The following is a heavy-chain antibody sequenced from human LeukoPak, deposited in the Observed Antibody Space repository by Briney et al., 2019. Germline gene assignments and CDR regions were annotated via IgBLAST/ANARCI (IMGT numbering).Heavy chain of an antibody. Sequence: PSETLSLTCTVSGGSVSSGSYYWSWIRQPPGKGLEWIGEINHSGSTNYNPSLKSRVTISVDTSKNQFSLKLSSVTAADTAVYYCARGRNQFYYYDSSGTYWFDPWGQGTLVTVSS. CDR1: GGSVSSGSYY. V-gene: IGHV4-61*01. CDR2: INHSGST. CDR3: ARGRNQFYYYDSSGTYWFDP. D-gene: IGHD3-22*01. J-gene: IGHJ5*02.